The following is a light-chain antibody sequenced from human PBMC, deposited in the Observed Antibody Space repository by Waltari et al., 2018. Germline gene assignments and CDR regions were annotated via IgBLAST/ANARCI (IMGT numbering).Light chain of an antibody. CDR1: QSIISNY. V-gene: IGKV3-20*01. Sequence: EIVLTQSPGTLSLSPGERATLSCRASQSIISNYLAWYQQKPGQAPRLLIYAASSRATGIPDRFSGSGSGTDFTLTISRLEPEDFAVYYCQQFAYSPETFGQGTNLEI. CDR3: QQFAYSPET. J-gene: IGKJ2*01. CDR2: AAS.